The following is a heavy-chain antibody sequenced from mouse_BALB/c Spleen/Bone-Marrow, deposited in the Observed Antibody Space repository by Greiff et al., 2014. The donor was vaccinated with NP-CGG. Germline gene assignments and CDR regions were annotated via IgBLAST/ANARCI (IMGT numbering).Heavy chain of an antibody. CDR2: INSNGGRT. CDR3: ARDSLLRSLYAMDY. D-gene: IGHD1-2*01. J-gene: IGHJ4*01. Sequence: EVQLVESGGGLVQPGGSLKLSCAASGFTFSSYGMSWVRQTPDKRLELVATINSNGGRTYYPDSVKGRFTISRDNAKNTLYLQMSSLKSEDTAMYYCARDSLLRSLYAMDYWGRGTSVTVSS. V-gene: IGHV5-6-3*01. CDR1: GFTFSSYG.